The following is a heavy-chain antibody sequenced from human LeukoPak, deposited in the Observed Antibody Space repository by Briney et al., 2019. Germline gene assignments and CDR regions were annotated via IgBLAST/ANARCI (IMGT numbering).Heavy chain of an antibody. CDR2: ISSSGSTI. V-gene: IGHV3-48*03. CDR1: GFTFSSYE. Sequence: DPGGSLRLSCAASGFTFSSYEMNWVRQAPGKGLEWVSYISSSGSTIYYADSVKGRFTISRDNSKNTLYLQMNSLRAEDTALYYCAKTGGIAAAHWGQGTLVTVSS. J-gene: IGHJ4*02. D-gene: IGHD6-13*01. CDR3: AKTGGIAAAH.